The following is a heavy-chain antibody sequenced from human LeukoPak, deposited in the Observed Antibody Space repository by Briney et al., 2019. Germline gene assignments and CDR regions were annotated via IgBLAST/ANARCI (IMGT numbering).Heavy chain of an antibody. CDR1: GFTFSSYG. CDR2: IWYDGSNI. V-gene: IGHV3-33*01. Sequence: PGRSLRLSCAASGFTFSSYGMHWVRQGPGKGLECLAVIWYDGSNIYYADPVKGRFAISRDNSKNTLYLQINSLRAEDTAVYYCARARNDYDSSSFSALDYWGQGTLVTVSS. CDR3: ARARNDYDSSSFSALDY. D-gene: IGHD3-22*01. J-gene: IGHJ4*02.